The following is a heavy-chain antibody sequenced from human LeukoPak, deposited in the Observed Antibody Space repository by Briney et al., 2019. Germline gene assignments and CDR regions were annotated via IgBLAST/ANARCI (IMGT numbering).Heavy chain of an antibody. Sequence: ASVKVSCKASGYIFTGYYMHWVRQAPGQGLEWMGWINPNSGGTKYAQNFQGRVTMTRDTSISTAYMELRRLRFDDTAVYYCARVGDYGDPQGWGQGTLVTVSS. V-gene: IGHV1-2*02. CDR1: GYIFTGYY. J-gene: IGHJ4*02. CDR3: ARVGDYGDPQG. CDR2: INPNSGGT. D-gene: IGHD4-17*01.